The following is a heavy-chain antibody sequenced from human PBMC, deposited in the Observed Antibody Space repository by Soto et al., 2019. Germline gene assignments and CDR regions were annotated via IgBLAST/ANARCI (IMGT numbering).Heavy chain of an antibody. CDR2: HYSGGST. CDR3: ARHRHPRGTVGATSPLDP. CDR1: GFSVSSNY. Sequence: HPGGSLRLSCAISGFSVSSNYLGWVRQAPGKGLEWVSVHYSGGSTYYADSVQGRFTISRDKSNNTPYLQMRRVRAEDTAVYFCARHRHPRGTVGATSPLDPWGQGTQVTVSS. D-gene: IGHD1-26*01. V-gene: IGHV3-53*01. J-gene: IGHJ5*02.